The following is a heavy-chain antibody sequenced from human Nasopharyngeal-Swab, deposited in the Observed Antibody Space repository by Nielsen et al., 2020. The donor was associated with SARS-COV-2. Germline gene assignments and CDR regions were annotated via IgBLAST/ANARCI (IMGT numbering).Heavy chain of an antibody. D-gene: IGHD3-22*01. CDR1: GFTFSSYA. Sequence: GESLKISCAASGFTFSSYAMSWVRQAPGKGLEWVSAISGSGGSTYYADSVKGRFTISRDNSKNTLYLQMNSLRAEDTAVYYCARKNYYDSSGYYLVHFYYYYYGMDVWGQGTTVTV. V-gene: IGHV3-23*01. CDR2: ISGSGGST. J-gene: IGHJ6*02. CDR3: ARKNYYDSSGYYLVHFYYYYYGMDV.